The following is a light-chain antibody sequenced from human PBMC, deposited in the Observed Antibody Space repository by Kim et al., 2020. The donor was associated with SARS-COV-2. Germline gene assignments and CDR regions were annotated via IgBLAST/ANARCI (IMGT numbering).Light chain of an antibody. Sequence: ETVLTQSPATLSLSPGERATLSYRASQSVSTCLAWYQQKPGQAPRLLIYDASNRATGIPARFSGSGSGTDFTLTISSLEPEDFAVYYCQQRSNWPPTWTFGQGTKVDIK. J-gene: IGKJ1*01. CDR2: DAS. CDR1: QSVSTC. CDR3: QQRSNWPPTWT. V-gene: IGKV3-11*01.